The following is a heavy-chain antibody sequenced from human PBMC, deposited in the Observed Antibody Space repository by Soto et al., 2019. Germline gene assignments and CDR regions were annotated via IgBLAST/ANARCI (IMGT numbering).Heavy chain of an antibody. V-gene: IGHV5-51*01. Sequence: PGESLKISCKGSGYTFSNYCIAWVLQMPGKGLEYMGIIYPSDSQTRYSPSFQGQVTISADKSISTAYLQWTSLKASDTAIYYCARHGFYGDFSSNYFDPWGQGTLVTVSS. D-gene: IGHD4-17*01. CDR1: GYTFSNYC. J-gene: IGHJ5*02. CDR2: IYPSDSQT. CDR3: ARHGFYGDFSSNYFDP.